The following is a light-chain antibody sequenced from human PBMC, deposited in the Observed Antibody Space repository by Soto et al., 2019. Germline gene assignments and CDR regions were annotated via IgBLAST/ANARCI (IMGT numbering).Light chain of an antibody. V-gene: IGKV3-11*01. J-gene: IGKJ1*01. CDR1: ESISTY. CDR3: QQRSNWV. CDR2: DAS. Sequence: EIVLTQSPATLSLSPGERATLSCRAGESISTYLAWYQQKPGQAPRLLIYDASNRATGIPVRFSGSGSGTDFTLTISSLEPEDFAVYYCQQRSNWVFGQGTKVDIK.